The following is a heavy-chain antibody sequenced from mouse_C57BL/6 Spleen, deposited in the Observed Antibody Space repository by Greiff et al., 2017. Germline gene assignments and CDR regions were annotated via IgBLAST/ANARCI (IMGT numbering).Heavy chain of an antibody. V-gene: IGHV1-52*01. Sequence: QVQLQQPGAELVRPGSSVKLSCKASGYTFTSYWMHWVKQRPIQGLEWIGNIDPSDSETHYNQKFKDKATLTVDKSSSTAYMQLSSLTSEDSAVYYCARGRDGYYGYWGQGTTRTVAS. CDR2: IDPSDSET. J-gene: IGHJ2*01. CDR3: ARGRDGYYGY. CDR1: GYTFTSYW. D-gene: IGHD2-3*01.